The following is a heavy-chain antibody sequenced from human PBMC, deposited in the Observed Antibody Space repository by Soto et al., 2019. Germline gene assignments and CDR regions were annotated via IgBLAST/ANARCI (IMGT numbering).Heavy chain of an antibody. D-gene: IGHD3-16*01. CDR2: IYYSGST. Sequence: QVQLQESGPGLVKPSETLSLTCTVSGGSISSYYWSWFRQPPGKGLEWIGYIYYSGSTSYNPSLKRRVTISVDTANNQFSLKLSSVTAADTAVYFCARGGWSLDLWGRGTLVTVSS. CDR1: GGSISSYY. V-gene: IGHV4-59*08. CDR3: ARGGWSLDL. J-gene: IGHJ2*01.